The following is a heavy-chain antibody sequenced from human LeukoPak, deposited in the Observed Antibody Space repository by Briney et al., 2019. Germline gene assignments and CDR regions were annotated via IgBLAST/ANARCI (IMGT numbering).Heavy chain of an antibody. CDR1: GGSLSPYY. V-gene: IGHV4-4*07. CDR2: MYVSGST. CDR3: TRAGSQGWYSGY. D-gene: IGHD6-19*01. J-gene: IGHJ4*02. Sequence: SETLSLTCTVSGGSLSPYYWTWIRQPAGKGLEWIGRMYVSGSTTYNPSLKSRVTVSLDTSKNQFSLNLSSVTAADTAVYYCTRAGSQGWYSGYWGQGTLVTVSS.